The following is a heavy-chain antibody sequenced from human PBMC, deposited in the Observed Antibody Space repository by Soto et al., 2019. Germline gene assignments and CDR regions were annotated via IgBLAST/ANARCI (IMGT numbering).Heavy chain of an antibody. J-gene: IGHJ4*02. D-gene: IGHD2-8*01. CDR2: ISSTSSTM. Sequence: EVQMVESGVALVQPGGSLRLSCAASGFTFSSYSMNWVRQAPGKGLEWVSYISSTSSTMYYADSVKGRFTISRDNAENSLYLQMNSLRDEDTAVYYCARDFVYSFDYWGQGALVTVSS. CDR1: GFTFSSYS. CDR3: ARDFVYSFDY. V-gene: IGHV3-48*02.